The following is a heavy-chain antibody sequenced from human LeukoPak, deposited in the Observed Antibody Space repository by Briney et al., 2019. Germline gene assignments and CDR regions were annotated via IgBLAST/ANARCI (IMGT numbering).Heavy chain of an antibody. CDR1: GYSITSGNY. V-gene: IGHV4-38-2*02. J-gene: IGHJ4*02. Sequence: PSETLSLTCAVSGYSITSGNYWGWFGQPPGKGRDWMGNSYHSGSTYYNPSLRSRDTISVDTSQNQFSLKLSSVTAADTAVYYCVRDLYSSGWFNFDYWGQGTLVTVSS. D-gene: IGHD6-19*01. CDR2: SYHSGST. CDR3: VRDLYSSGWFNFDY.